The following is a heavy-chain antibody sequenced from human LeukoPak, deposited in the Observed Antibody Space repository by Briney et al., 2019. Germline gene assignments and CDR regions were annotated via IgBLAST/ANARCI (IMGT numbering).Heavy chain of an antibody. CDR1: GGSFSGYY. CDR3: ARARRTAAGRVYFDY. CDR2: INHSGST. J-gene: IGHJ4*02. V-gene: IGHV4-34*01. D-gene: IGHD6-13*01. Sequence: SETLSLTCAVYGGSFSGYYWSWIRQPPGKGLEWIGEINHSGSTNYNPSLKSRVTISVDTSKNQFPLKLSSVTAADTAVYYCARARRTAAGRVYFDYWGQGTLVTVSS.